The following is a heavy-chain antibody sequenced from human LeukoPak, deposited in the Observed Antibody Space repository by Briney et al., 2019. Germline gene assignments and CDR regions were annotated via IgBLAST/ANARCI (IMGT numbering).Heavy chain of an antibody. J-gene: IGHJ4*02. V-gene: IGHV3-7*01. CDR3: ARDPRIAARLSYFDY. Sequence: GGSLRLSCAASGFTFSSYWMSWVRQAPGKGLEWVANIKQDGSEKYYVDSVKGRFTISRDNPKNSLYLQMNSLRAEDTAVYYCARDPRIAARLSYFDYWGQGTLVTVSS. CDR2: IKQDGSEK. CDR1: GFTFSSYW. D-gene: IGHD6-6*01.